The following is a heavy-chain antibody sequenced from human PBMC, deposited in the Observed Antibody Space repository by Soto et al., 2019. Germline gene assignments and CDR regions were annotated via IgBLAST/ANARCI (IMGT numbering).Heavy chain of an antibody. CDR1: GYSFSDHY. CDR3: ARNGGGSGSYYSIDV. D-gene: IGHD1-26*01. V-gene: IGHV1-2*04. Sequence: ASVKVSCKASGYSFSDHYIHWVRQAPGQGLECMGWINPDSGGTNYAQKFQDWVIMTSDTSINTVYMELSGLRSDDIAVYYCARNGGGSGSYYSIDVWGPGTLVTVSS. J-gene: IGHJ4*02. CDR2: INPDSGGT.